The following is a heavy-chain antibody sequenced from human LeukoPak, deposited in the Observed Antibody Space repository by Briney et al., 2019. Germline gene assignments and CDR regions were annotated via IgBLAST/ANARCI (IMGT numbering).Heavy chain of an antibody. J-gene: IGHJ4*02. CDR3: AKRNVDTAMFYFDY. CDR2: ISGSGGST. D-gene: IGHD5-18*01. V-gene: IGHV3-23*01. CDR1: GFTFSSYA. Sequence: GGSLRLSCAASGFTFSSYAMHWVRQAPGKGLEWVSAISGSGGSTYYADSVKGRFTSSRDNSKNTLYLQMNSLRAEDTAVYYCAKRNVDTAMFYFDYWGQGTLVTVSS.